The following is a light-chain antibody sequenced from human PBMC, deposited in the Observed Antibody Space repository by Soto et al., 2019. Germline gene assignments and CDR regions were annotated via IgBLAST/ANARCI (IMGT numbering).Light chain of an antibody. Sequence: EIVLTQSPGTLSLSPGERATLSCRASQSVSSSYLAWYQQKPGQAPRLLIYGASSGATGIPDRFSGSGSETAFTLTISRLEAEDAAVYFCHQYGWWYTFGQGTKLEIK. CDR1: QSVSSSY. CDR2: GAS. V-gene: IGKV3-20*01. CDR3: HQYGWWYT. J-gene: IGKJ2*01.